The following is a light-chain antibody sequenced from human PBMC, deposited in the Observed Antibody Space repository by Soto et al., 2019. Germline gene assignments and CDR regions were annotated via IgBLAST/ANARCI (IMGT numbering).Light chain of an antibody. CDR2: TAS. CDR3: QQYNSYRT. V-gene: IGKV1-16*01. Sequence: DIQMTQSPSSLSASVGDRVTITCRASQSISSYLNWYQQKPGKAPKPLIYTASTLQSGVPSRFSGSGAGAEFTLTISSLQPDDFATYYCQQYNSYRTFGQGTKVDIK. CDR1: QSISSY. J-gene: IGKJ1*01.